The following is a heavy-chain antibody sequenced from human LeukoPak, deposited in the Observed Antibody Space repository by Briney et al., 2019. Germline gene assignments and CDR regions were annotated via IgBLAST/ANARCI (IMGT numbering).Heavy chain of an antibody. CDR3: ATWQSVQFFLGNAY. D-gene: IGHD3-3*01. V-gene: IGHV1-24*01. CDR2: FDPEDGDT. Sequence: AASVKVSCKVSGYTLTELSMHWVRQAPGKGLEWMGGFDPEDGDTIYAQKFQGRVTMTEDTSTDTAYMELSSLRSEDTAVYYCATWQSVQFFLGNAYWGQGTLVTVSS. CDR1: GYTLTELS. J-gene: IGHJ4*02.